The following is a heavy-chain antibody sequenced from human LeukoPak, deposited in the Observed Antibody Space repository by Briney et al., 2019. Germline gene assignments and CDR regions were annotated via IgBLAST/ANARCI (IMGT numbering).Heavy chain of an antibody. CDR1: GGSFSGYY. V-gene: IGHV4-34*01. J-gene: IGHJ4*02. Sequence: PSETLSLTCAVYGGSFSGYYWSWIRQPPGKGLEWIGEINHSGSTNYNLSLKSRVTISVDTSKNQFSLKLSSVTAADTAVYYCARGSKYYDILGWGQGTLVTVSS. CDR3: ARGSKYYDILG. D-gene: IGHD3-9*01. CDR2: INHSGST.